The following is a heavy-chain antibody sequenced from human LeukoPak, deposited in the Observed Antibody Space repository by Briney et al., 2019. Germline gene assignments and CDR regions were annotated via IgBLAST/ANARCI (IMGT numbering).Heavy chain of an antibody. V-gene: IGHV3-23*01. D-gene: IGHD3-22*01. J-gene: IGHJ4*02. CDR1: GFTFSSYA. Sequence: GGSLRLSCAASGFTFSSYAMSWVRQAPGKGLEWVSVISCSGGGTSYPDSVKGRFTISRDNSKNTLYLQMNSLRAEDTAVYYCAKRETYYYDSRGYSYFDYWGQGTLGSVSS. CDR3: AKRETYYYDSRGYSYFDY. CDR2: ISCSGGGT.